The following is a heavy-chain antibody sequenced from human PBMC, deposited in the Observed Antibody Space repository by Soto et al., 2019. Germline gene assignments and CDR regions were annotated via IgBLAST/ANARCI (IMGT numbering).Heavy chain of an antibody. D-gene: IGHD2-15*01. Sequence: DVQLLESGGHLVQPGGSLRLSCAASGFTFSSYAMSWVRQAPGQGLEWVSSVSAGGDMTYYSDSVKGRFTISRDNSNNVLFLQMNSLRIEDTALYYCARGDRGGSGSPASYYYSGLDVWGKGTTVTVS. V-gene: IGHV3-23*01. J-gene: IGHJ6*04. CDR2: VSAGGDMT. CDR3: ARGDRGGSGSPASYYYSGLDV. CDR1: GFTFSSYA.